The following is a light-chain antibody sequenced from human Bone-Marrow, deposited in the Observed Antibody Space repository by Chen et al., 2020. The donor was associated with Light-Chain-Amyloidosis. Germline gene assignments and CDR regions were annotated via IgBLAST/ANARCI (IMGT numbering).Light chain of an antibody. CDR3: LHFDNVPPLT. CDR2: GVS. Sequence: DILMTQYPSSLAASIGDRVTITCRASRDIRPSLNWYAQKPGQAPRLLIYGVSNLEFGVPSRFSGSGSGTDFTLTISGLKSEDVGTYFCLHFDNVPPLTFGGGTRVYIK. V-gene: IGKV1-33*01. CDR1: RDIRPS. J-gene: IGKJ4*01.